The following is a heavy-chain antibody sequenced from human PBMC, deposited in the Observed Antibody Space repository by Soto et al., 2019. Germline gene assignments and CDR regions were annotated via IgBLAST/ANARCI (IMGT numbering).Heavy chain of an antibody. J-gene: IGHJ4*02. CDR1: GDSFKSGSCS. CDR3: SRDFAYFQS. Sequence: SEALALSCTVTGDSFKSGSCSWRWIRQPPGKGLEWIGYVYHTGRTSYNPSLKSRVSISMDTSKNQFSLNLDSVTAADTAVYFCSRDFAYFQSWGQGTPVPVSP. D-gene: IGHD3-3*01. V-gene: IGHV4-61*01. CDR2: VYHTGRT.